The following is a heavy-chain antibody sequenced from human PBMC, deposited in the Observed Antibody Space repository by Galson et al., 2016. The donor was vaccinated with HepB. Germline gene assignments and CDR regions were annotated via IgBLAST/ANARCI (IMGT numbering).Heavy chain of an antibody. D-gene: IGHD5-24*01. Sequence: SLRLSCAASGFLFTDSYMSWIRQAPGRGLEWVSYISSSGSAKFYADSVKGRFTISRDNAKNSLYLQMNSLRAEDTAIYYCANRDGYNYGFDYWGQGTLVTVSS. CDR2: ISSSGSAK. V-gene: IGHV3-11*04. CDR3: ANRDGYNYGFDY. J-gene: IGHJ4*02. CDR1: GFLFTDSY.